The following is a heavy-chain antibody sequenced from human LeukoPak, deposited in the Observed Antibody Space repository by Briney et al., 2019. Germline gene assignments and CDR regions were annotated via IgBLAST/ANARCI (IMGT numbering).Heavy chain of an antibody. CDR2: INWYGGST. V-gene: IGHV3-20*01. Sequence: GGSLRLSCAASGFTFDDYGMSWVRQAPGKGLEWVSGINWYGGSTGYADSVKGRFTISRDNAKNSLYLQMNSLRAEDTALYHCARSRGSGYYDYWGQGTLVTVSS. CDR3: ARSRGSGYYDY. CDR1: GFTFDDYG. J-gene: IGHJ4*02. D-gene: IGHD3-22*01.